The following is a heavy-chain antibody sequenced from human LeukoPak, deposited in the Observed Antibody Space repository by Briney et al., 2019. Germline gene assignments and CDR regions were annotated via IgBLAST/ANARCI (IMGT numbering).Heavy chain of an antibody. D-gene: IGHD4-17*01. CDR3: ASGYGDSVMDV. Sequence: GSLRLSCAASGFTFSSYAMSWVRQAPGKGLEWIGEINHSGSTNYNPSLKSRVTISVDTSKNQFSLKLSSVTAADTAVYYCASGYGDSVMDVWGQGTTVTVSS. CDR1: GFTFSSYA. J-gene: IGHJ6*02. V-gene: IGHV4-34*01. CDR2: INHSGST.